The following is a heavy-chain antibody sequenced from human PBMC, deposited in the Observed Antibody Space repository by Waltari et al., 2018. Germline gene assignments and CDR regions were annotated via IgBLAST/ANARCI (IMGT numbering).Heavy chain of an antibody. J-gene: IGHJ4*02. CDR1: GSTFTSYA. CDR3: ARLGDYYDSSGYYGY. Sequence: QVQLVQSGAEVKKPGASVKVSCKASGSTFTSYAMHWVRRAPGQRLEWMGWINAGNGNTKYSQKFQGRVTITRDTSASTAYMELSSLRSEDTAVYYCARLGDYYDSSGYYGYWGQGTLVTVSS. CDR2: INAGNGNT. D-gene: IGHD3-22*01. V-gene: IGHV1-3*01.